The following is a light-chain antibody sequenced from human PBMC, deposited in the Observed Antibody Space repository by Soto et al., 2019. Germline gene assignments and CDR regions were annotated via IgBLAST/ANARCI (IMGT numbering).Light chain of an antibody. CDR1: SSDVGGYNY. V-gene: IGLV2-8*01. Sequence: QSALTQPPSASGSPGQSITISCTGTSSDVGGYNYVSWYQQHAGKVPKLIIYEVSKWPSGVPDRFSGSKSGNTASLTVSGLQTEDEADYYCSSYAGSNKDVFGTGTKVTVL. J-gene: IGLJ1*01. CDR3: SSYAGSNKDV. CDR2: EVS.